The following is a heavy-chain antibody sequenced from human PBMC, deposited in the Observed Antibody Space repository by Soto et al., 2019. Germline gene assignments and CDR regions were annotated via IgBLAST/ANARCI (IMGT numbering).Heavy chain of an antibody. V-gene: IGHV3-48*01. Sequence: GGSLRLSCAASGFTFITYNMIWVRQAPGKGLEWVSYISSSSSTKYYADSVKGRFTISRDNAKNSLYLQMNSLRAEDTAVYYCARFLGGSSTFDYWGQGTLVTVSS. CDR1: GFTFITYN. CDR3: ARFLGGSSTFDY. J-gene: IGHJ4*02. CDR2: ISSSSSTK. D-gene: IGHD1-26*01.